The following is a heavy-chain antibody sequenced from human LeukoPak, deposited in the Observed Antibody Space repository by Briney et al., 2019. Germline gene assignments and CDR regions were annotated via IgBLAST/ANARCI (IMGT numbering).Heavy chain of an antibody. CDR1: GGSISSYY. CDR2: IYTSGST. V-gene: IGHV4-4*07. CDR3: AGGRSGMIVEVITSDYFDY. D-gene: IGHD3-22*01. Sequence: SETLSLTCTVSGGSISSYYWSWIRQPAGKGLEWIGRIYTSGSTNYNPSLKSRVTMSVDTSKNQFSLKLSSVTAADTAVYYCAGGRSGMIVEVITSDYFDYWGQGTLVTVSS. J-gene: IGHJ4*02.